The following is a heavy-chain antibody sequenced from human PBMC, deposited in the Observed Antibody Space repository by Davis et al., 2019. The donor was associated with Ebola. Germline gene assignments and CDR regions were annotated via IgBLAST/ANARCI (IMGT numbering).Heavy chain of an antibody. D-gene: IGHD5-18*01. CDR1: GFTFSSYA. J-gene: IGHJ4*02. CDR2: ISYDGSNK. Sequence: GGSLRLSCAASGFTFSSYAMHWVRQAPGKGLEWVAVISYDGSNKYYADSVKDRFTISRDNSKNTLYLQMNSLRAEDTAVYYCARDTAMAYWGQGTLVTVSS. CDR3: ARDTAMAY. V-gene: IGHV3-30-3*01.